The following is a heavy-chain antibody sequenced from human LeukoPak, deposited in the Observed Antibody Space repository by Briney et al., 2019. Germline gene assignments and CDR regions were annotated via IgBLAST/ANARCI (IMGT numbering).Heavy chain of an antibody. Sequence: ASVKVSCKASRYIFTSYDINWVRQATGQGLEWMGWMNPNSGTTGYAQKFQGRVTITRNTSISTAYMELSSLRSEDTAVYYCARAGGLRWRNNWFDPWGQGTLVTVSS. CDR3: ARAGGLRWRNNWFDP. D-gene: IGHD4-23*01. J-gene: IGHJ5*02. CDR2: MNPNSGTT. CDR1: RYIFTSYD. V-gene: IGHV1-8*03.